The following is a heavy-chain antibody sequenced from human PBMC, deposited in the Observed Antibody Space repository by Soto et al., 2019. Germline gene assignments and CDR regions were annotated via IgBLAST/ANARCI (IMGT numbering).Heavy chain of an antibody. CDR2: IIPIFGTA. CDR1: GGTFSSYA. J-gene: IGHJ4*02. Sequence: SVKVSCKASGGTFSSYAISWVRQAPGQGLEWMGGIIPIFGTANYAQKFQGRVTITADESTSTAYMELSSLRSEDTAVYYCARPRSYYYDSSGYYYRLDYWGQGTLVTVSS. V-gene: IGHV1-69*13. CDR3: ARPRSYYYDSSGYYYRLDY. D-gene: IGHD3-22*01.